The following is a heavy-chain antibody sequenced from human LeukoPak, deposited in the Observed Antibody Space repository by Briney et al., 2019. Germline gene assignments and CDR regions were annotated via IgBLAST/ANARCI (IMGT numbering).Heavy chain of an antibody. Sequence: GGSLRLSCAASGFTFSNYGMNWVRQAPGKGLEWVSIITSGVGITYYADAVKGRFTISRDNSKNTLYLQMNSLRAEDTAVYYCAKGDYYDFDYWGQGTLVTVSS. CDR1: GFTFSNYG. V-gene: IGHV3-23*01. J-gene: IGHJ4*02. D-gene: IGHD3-10*01. CDR3: AKGDYYDFDY. CDR2: ITSGVGIT.